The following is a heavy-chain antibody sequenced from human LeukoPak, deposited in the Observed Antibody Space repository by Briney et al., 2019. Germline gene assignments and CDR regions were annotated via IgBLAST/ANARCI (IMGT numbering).Heavy chain of an antibody. V-gene: IGHV4-39*01. Sequence: SETLSLTCTVSGGSISSGGYYWSWIRQHPGKGLEWIGYIYYSGRTYYNPSLKSRVTISVDTSKNQFSLTLSSVTAADTAVYYCARHDGTVTLNWFDPWGQGTLVTVSS. CDR2: IYYSGRT. CDR3: ARHDGTVTLNWFDP. D-gene: IGHD1-1*01. CDR1: GGSISSGGYY. J-gene: IGHJ5*02.